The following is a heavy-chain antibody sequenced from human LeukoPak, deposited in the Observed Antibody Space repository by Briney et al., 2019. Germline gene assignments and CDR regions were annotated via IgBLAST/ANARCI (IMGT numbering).Heavy chain of an antibody. CDR3: ASVFSTGWYFDY. D-gene: IGHD6-19*01. V-gene: IGHV1-2*02. CDR1: GYTFTGYY. Sequence: ASVKVSCKASGYTFTGYYMHWVRQAPGQGLEWMGWINPNSGGTNYAQKFQGRVTVTRDTSINTAYMELNWLSSDDTAVYYCASVFSTGWYFDYWGQGTLVTVSS. CDR2: INPNSGGT. J-gene: IGHJ4*02.